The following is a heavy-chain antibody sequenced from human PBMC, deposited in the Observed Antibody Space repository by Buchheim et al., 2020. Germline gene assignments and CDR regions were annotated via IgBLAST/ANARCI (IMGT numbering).Heavy chain of an antibody. J-gene: IGHJ4*02. CDR2: INHSGST. CDR3: ARGRGFYAYYYDSSGYRHFDY. CDR1: GGSFSGYY. Sequence: QVQLQQWGAGLLKPSETLSLTCAVYGGSFSGYYWSWIRQPPGKGLEWIGEINHSGSTNYNPSLKSRVTISVDTSKNQFSLKLSSVTAADTAVYYCARGRGFYAYYYDSSGYRHFDYWGQGTL. D-gene: IGHD3-22*01. V-gene: IGHV4-34*01.